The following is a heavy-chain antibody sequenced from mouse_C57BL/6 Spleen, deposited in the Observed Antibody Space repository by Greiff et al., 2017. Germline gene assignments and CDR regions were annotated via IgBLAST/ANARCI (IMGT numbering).Heavy chain of an antibody. D-gene: IGHD2-5*01. CDR1: GYTFTDYN. Sequence: VQLQQSGPELVKPGASVKIPCKASGYTFTDYNMDWVKQSHGKSLEWIGDINPNNGGTIYNQKFKGKATLTVDKSSSTAYMELRSLTSEDTAVYYCARGADYSNYDWFAYWGQGTLVTVSA. CDR3: ARGADYSNYDWFAY. J-gene: IGHJ3*01. CDR2: INPNNGGT. V-gene: IGHV1-18*01.